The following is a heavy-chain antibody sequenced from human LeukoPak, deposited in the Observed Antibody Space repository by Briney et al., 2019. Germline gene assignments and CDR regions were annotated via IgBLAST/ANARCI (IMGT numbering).Heavy chain of an antibody. CDR1: GGFINSHY. D-gene: IGHD3-10*01. CDR2: IYYSGST. J-gene: IGHJ4*02. Sequence: SETLSLTCTVSGGFINSHYWSWIRQPPGKGLEWIGYIYYSGSTNYNPSLKSRVTISLDTSKNQFSLKLSSVTTADTALYYCASVCPPYGLGFGYFDYWGQGTLVTVSS. CDR3: ASVCPPYGLGFGYFDY. V-gene: IGHV4-59*11.